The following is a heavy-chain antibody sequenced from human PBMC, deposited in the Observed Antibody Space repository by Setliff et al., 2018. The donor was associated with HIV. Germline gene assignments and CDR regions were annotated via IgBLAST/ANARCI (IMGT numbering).Heavy chain of an antibody. CDR1: GLTFSDAW. J-gene: IGHJ1*01. Sequence: GGSLRLSCVASAASGLTFSDAWMSWVRQAPGKGLEWVGRTRSVSDGGRTDYAAPVKGRFTISRDDSKNMLYLQMNRLKIEDTAVYYCTTDPAVDWGQGTPVTVSS. D-gene: IGHD2-2*01. CDR3: TTDPAVD. V-gene: IGHV3-15*01. CDR2: TRSVSDGGRT.